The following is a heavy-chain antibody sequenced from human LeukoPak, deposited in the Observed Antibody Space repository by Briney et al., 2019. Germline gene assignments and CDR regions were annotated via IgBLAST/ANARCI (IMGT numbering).Heavy chain of an antibody. CDR2: KWHDGNKN. CDR1: GFTFNNYG. J-gene: IGHJ4*02. D-gene: IGHD2-2*01. V-gene: IGHV3-33*01. CDR3: TRDGCSTSSCYEL. Sequence: GGSLRLSCAATGFTFNNYGFHWVRQAPGMGLEWVEVKWHDGNKNRYVGAVKGRVTVSRDDSENKLDLQMNSLRDEDTAVYYCTRDGCSTSSCYELWGQGTLVTVSS.